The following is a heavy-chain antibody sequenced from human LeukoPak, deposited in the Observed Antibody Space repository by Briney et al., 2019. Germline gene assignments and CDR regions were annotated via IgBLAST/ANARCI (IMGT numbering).Heavy chain of an antibody. D-gene: IGHD6-19*01. CDR2: ISFDGSNK. CDR1: GFTFSSYG. J-gene: IGHJ4*02. V-gene: IGHV3-30*18. Sequence: GRSLRLSCAASGFTFSSYGMYWVRQAPGKGLEWVAVISFDGSNKYYADSVRGRFTVSRDNSKDTLYLQMNSLRAEDTAVYYCAKDEIGAVAGLLDYWGQGILVTVSS. CDR3: AKDEIGAVAGLLDY.